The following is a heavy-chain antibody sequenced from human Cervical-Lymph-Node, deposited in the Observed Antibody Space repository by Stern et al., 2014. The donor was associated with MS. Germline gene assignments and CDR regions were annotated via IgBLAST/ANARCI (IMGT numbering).Heavy chain of an antibody. D-gene: IGHD2-15*01. J-gene: IGHJ4*02. CDR1: GYSFNNYW. V-gene: IGHV5-51*01. CDR3: AKHGGDY. Sequence: VQLVQSEAEVKKPGESLKISCKGSGYSFNNYWIGWVRQMPGKGLEWMGIIYPDDPDPPYAPSFQGQVTIPVNKPTSTASLQWSSLKASDTAMYYCAKHGGDYWGQGTLVTVSS. CDR2: IYPDDPDP.